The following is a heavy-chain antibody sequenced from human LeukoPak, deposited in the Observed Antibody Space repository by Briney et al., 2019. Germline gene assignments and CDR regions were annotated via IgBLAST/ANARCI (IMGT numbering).Heavy chain of an antibody. CDR2: IYYSGST. J-gene: IGHJ2*01. Sequence: SETLSLTCTVSGGSINSYYWSWIRQPPGKGLEWIGYIYYSGSTNYNPSLKSRVTMPVDTSKNQFSLSLSSVTAADTAVYYCARGTTVITYFDLWGRGTLVTVSS. CDR3: ARGTTVITYFDL. CDR1: GGSINSYY. D-gene: IGHD4-23*01. V-gene: IGHV4-59*01.